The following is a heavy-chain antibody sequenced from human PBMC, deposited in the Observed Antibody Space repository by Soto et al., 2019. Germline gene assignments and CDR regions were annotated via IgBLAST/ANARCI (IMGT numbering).Heavy chain of an antibody. CDR2: INHSGST. V-gene: IGHV4-34*01. D-gene: IGHD2-15*01. CDR1: GRSFSGYY. J-gene: IGHJ6*02. Sequence: SETLSLTCAVYGRSFSGYYWSWIRQPPGKGLEWIGEINHSGSTNYNPSLKSRVTISVDTSKNQFSLKLSSVTAADTAVYYCARSGCSGGSCYSPRIRNYYYYGMDVWGQGTTVTVSS. CDR3: ARSGCSGGSCYSPRIRNYYYYGMDV.